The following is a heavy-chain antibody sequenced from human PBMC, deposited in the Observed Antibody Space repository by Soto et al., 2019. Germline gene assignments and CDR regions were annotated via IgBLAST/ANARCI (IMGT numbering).Heavy chain of an antibody. CDR2: INAGNGNT. D-gene: IGHD4-17*01. J-gene: IGHJ6*02. Sequence: ASVKVSCKASGYTFTSYAMHWVRQAPGQRLEWMGWINAGNGNTKYSQKFQGRVTITRDTSASTAYMELSSLRSEDTAVYYCASPTVTTLYYYYGMDVWGQGTTVTAP. CDR1: GYTFTSYA. CDR3: ASPTVTTLYYYYGMDV. V-gene: IGHV1-3*01.